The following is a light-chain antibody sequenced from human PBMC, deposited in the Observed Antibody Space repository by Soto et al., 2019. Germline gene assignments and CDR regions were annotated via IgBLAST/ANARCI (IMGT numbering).Light chain of an antibody. CDR2: AAS. CDR3: QQSYSTPLT. CDR1: QSISSY. V-gene: IGKV1-39*01. Sequence: DIQLTQSASSLSSSLGDRVTITFLASQSISSYLNWYQQKPGKAPKLLIYAASSLQSGVPSRFSGSGSGTDFTLTISSLQPEDFATYYCQQSYSTPLTFGGGTKVDI. J-gene: IGKJ4*01.